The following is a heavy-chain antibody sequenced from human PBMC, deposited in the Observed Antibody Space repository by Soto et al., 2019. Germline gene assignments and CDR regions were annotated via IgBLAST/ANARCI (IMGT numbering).Heavy chain of an antibody. D-gene: IGHD3-3*01. Sequence: ASVKVSCKASGFTFSSSAVQWLRQARGQRLEWIGWIVVGSGNTNFAQKFQERVTFTRDMSTATAYMELSSLRSEDTAVYYCAGGPKYYDSLWGQGTLVTVSS. CDR3: AGGPKYYDSL. J-gene: IGHJ4*02. CDR2: IVVGSGNT. V-gene: IGHV1-58*01. CDR1: GFTFSSSA.